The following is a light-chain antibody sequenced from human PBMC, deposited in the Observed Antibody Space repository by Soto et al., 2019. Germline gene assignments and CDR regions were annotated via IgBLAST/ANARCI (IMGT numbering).Light chain of an antibody. Sequence: EIVLTQSPGTLSLSPGEKATLSCRASQSISSSYLAWYQQKPGQAPRLLIYGASSKATVIPLRFSASGSETDFTLTISRLEPEDFAVYYCQQYGRTFGQGTKVEIK. V-gene: IGKV3-20*01. CDR1: QSISSSY. J-gene: IGKJ1*01. CDR3: QQYGRT. CDR2: GAS.